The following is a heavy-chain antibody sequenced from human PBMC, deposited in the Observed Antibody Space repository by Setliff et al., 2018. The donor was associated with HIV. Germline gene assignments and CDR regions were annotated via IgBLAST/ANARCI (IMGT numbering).Heavy chain of an antibody. Sequence: SETLSLTCIVSGYSISSGYYWGWIRQPSGKGLEWIGNIFHSGTTYYNPSLRSRITISVDTSKNQFFLNMTSVTAADTAVYYCVRAPPGIQLLASTNGPYYFDYWGHGTLVTVSS. D-gene: IGHD1-1*01. CDR3: VRAPPGIQLLASTNGPYYFDY. J-gene: IGHJ4*01. V-gene: IGHV4-38-2*02. CDR1: GYSISSGYY. CDR2: IFHSGTT.